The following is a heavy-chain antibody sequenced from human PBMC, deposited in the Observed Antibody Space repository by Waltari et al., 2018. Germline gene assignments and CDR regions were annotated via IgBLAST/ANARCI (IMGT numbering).Heavy chain of an antibody. CDR3: ARRLSGSSTDY. Sequence: QVQLQESGPGLVKPSETLSLTCAVSGYSISSGSYWGWIRQPPGKGLEWIGSIYHSGSTYYNPSLKSRVTISVDTSKNQFSLKLSSVTAADTAVYYCARRLSGSSTDYWGQGTLVTVSS. V-gene: IGHV4-38-2*01. D-gene: IGHD2-2*01. CDR2: IYHSGST. CDR1: GYSISSGSY. J-gene: IGHJ4*02.